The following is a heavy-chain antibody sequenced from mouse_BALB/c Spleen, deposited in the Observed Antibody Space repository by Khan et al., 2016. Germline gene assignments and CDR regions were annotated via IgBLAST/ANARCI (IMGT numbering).Heavy chain of an antibody. Sequence: VELVESGPGLVAPSQSLSITCTVSGFSLTSYDISWIRQPSGKGLEWLGGPWTGGGTNYKSAFMSRMIISKDNSKRQVFLDMNSLKTVDTAIYYCVREGYGATYGAIDYWGQGTSVTVSS. CDR1: GFSLTSYD. J-gene: IGHJ4*01. CDR3: VREGYGATYGAIDY. V-gene: IGHV2-9-2*01. D-gene: IGHD1-2*01. CDR2: PWTGGGT.